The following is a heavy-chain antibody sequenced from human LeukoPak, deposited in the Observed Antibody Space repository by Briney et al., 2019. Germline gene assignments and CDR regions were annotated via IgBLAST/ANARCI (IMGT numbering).Heavy chain of an antibody. V-gene: IGHV3-7*01. D-gene: IGHD3-10*01. CDR1: GFSFSNYW. Sequence: GGSLRLSCVGSGFSFSNYWMSWVRQAPGKGLEWVATIEHDGGQKYYVDSVKGRFTISRDNAKNSLYLQMNSLRAEDTAVYYCARNMVRGYEDAFDIWGQGTMVTVSS. CDR2: IEHDGGQK. CDR3: ARNMVRGYEDAFDI. J-gene: IGHJ3*02.